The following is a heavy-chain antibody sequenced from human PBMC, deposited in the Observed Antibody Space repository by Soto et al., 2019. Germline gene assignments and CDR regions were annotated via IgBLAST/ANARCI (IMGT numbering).Heavy chain of an antibody. D-gene: IGHD1-26*01. CDR3: ARHYYSTAASDY. V-gene: IGHV5-10-1*01. Sequence: EVRLVQSGAEVKKPGESLKISCQASGYSFRSYSISWVRQMPGRGLEWLGRIDGGDSYTKYNPSFEGHVTMSLDESISTAYLQWSSLKASDTATYFCARHYYSTAASDYWGQGTVVTVSS. J-gene: IGHJ4*02. CDR2: IDGGDSYT. CDR1: GYSFRSYS.